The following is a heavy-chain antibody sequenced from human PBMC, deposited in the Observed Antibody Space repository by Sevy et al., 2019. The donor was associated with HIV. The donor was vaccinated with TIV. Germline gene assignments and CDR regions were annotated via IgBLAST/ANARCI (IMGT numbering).Heavy chain of an antibody. CDR3: ARLRYNYGPYYFDL. V-gene: IGHV3-11*01. CDR1: GFTFSDYY. Sequence: GGSLRLSCAASGFTFSDYYMSWIRQVPGKGLEWISYISSGGRTISYADSVKGRFTMSRDNAKNSLFLQMNSLRAEDTAFYYCARLRYNYGPYYFDLWGQGTLVTVSS. CDR2: ISSGGRTI. D-gene: IGHD5-18*01. J-gene: IGHJ4*02.